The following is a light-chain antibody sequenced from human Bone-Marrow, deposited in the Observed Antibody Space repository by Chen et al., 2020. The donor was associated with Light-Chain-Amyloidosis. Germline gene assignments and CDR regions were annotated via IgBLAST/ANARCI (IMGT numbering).Light chain of an antibody. CDR3: QCYHGSSHAV. V-gene: IGLV6-57*01. CDR1: SGSIATNY. CDR2: QDD. Sequence: NFMLTQPHSVSESPGKPVIISCTRSSGSIATNYVQWYQQRPGSSPTTLVYQDDQRPSGVPDRVSGAVVTSATSASLTRGGRKTEDVADYIAQCYHGSSHAVFGGRTTL. J-gene: IGLJ3*02.